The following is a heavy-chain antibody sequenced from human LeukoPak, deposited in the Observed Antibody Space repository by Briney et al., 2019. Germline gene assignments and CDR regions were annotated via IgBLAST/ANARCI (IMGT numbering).Heavy chain of an antibody. D-gene: IGHD5-12*01. CDR1: GGTFSSYA. J-gene: IGHJ4*02. V-gene: IGHV1-69*13. Sequence: SVKVSCKAFGGTFSSYAISWVRQAPGQGLEWMGGIIPILATANYAQKFQGRVTIIADESSSTAYMELSSLRSEDTAVYYCARDRVATTLTYFDYWGQGTLVTVSS. CDR3: ARDRVATTLTYFDY. CDR2: IIPILATA.